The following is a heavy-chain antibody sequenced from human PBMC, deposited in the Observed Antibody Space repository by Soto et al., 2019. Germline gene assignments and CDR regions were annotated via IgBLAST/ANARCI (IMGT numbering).Heavy chain of an antibody. CDR3: ATALGCRSTSCTLDY. D-gene: IGHD2-2*01. J-gene: IGHJ4*02. CDR2: IIPVSGAA. Sequence: QVQLVQSGAEVKKPGSSVKVSCKASGGTFGSYAFSWVRQAPGQGLEWMGGIIPVSGAAHYAQKFQGRVTITADDSTSTAYMELSSLSSQDTAVYDCATALGCRSTSCTLDYWGQGTRVIVSS. CDR1: GGTFGSYA. V-gene: IGHV1-69*01.